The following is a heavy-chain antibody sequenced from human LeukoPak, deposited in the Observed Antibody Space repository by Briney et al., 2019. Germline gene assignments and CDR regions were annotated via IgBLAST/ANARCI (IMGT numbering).Heavy chain of an antibody. D-gene: IGHD1-20*01. CDR2: ISAYNGNT. J-gene: IGHJ5*02. V-gene: IGHV1-18*01. CDR3: ARDLYNWNPFDP. Sequence: GASVKVSCKASGYTFTSYGISWVRQAPGQGLEWMGWISAYNGNTNYAQKLQGRVTMTTDTSTSTACMELRSLRSDDTAVYYCARDLYNWNPFDPWGQGTLVTVSS. CDR1: GYTFTSYG.